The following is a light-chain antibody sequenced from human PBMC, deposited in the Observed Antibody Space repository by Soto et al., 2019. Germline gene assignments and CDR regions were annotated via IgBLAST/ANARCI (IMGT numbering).Light chain of an antibody. CDR3: VLYMGSGTVV. CDR1: SGSVSTSYY. CDR2: STN. Sequence: QAVVTQEPSFSVSPGGTVTLTCGLSSGSVSTSYYPSWYQQTPGQAPRTLIYSTNTRSSGVPDRFSGSILGNKAALTITGAQADDESDYYCVLYMGSGTVVFGGGTKHRP. V-gene: IGLV8-61*01. J-gene: IGLJ2*01.